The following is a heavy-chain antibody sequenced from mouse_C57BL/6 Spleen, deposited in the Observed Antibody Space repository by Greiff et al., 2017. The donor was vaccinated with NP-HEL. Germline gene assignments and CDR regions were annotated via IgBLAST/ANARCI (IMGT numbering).Heavy chain of an antibody. CDR3: ARYDRQLRLRDYFDY. V-gene: IGHV1-69*01. Sequence: VQLQQPGAELVMPGASVKLSCKASGYTFTSYWMHWVKQRPGQGLEWIGEIDPSDSYTNYNQKFKGKSTLTVDKSSSTAYMQLSSLTSEDSAVYYCARYDRQLRLRDYFDYWGQGTTLTVSS. D-gene: IGHD3-2*02. CDR1: GYTFTSYW. CDR2: IDPSDSYT. J-gene: IGHJ2*01.